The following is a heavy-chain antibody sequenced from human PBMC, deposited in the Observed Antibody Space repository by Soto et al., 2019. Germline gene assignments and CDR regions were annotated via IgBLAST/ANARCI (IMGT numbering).Heavy chain of an antibody. CDR3: ANLRHFDWSSYNWFEY. CDR1: GFTFSSYA. CDR2: ISGSGATT. V-gene: IGHV3-23*01. D-gene: IGHD3-9*01. J-gene: IGHJ5*01. Sequence: EVQLLESGGGLVQPGGSLRLSCAASGFTFSSYAMTWVRQAPGKGLEWVSGISGSGATTSYADSVKGRFTVSRDNSKITLYLQMNSLRVEDTAVYYCANLRHFDWSSYNWFEYWGQGALVSVSS.